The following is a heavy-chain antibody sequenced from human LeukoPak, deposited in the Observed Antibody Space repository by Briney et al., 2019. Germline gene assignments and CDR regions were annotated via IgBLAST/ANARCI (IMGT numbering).Heavy chain of an antibody. J-gene: IGHJ5*02. CDR3: ARGIVVPAARFDP. V-gene: IGHV4-34*01. CDR1: GGSFSGYY. CDR2: INHSGST. D-gene: IGHD2-2*01. Sequence: PSETLSLTCAVYGGSFSGYYWSWIRQPPGKGLEWIGEINHSGSTNYNPSLKSRVTISVDTSKNQFSLKLSSVTAADTAVYYCARGIVVPAARFDPWGQGTLVTVSS.